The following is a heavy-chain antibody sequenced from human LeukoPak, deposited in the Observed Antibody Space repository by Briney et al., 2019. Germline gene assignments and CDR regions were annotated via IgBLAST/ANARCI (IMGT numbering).Heavy chain of an antibody. CDR2: ISSSGSTI. CDR1: GFTFSSYE. CDR3: ARDNNYYGSGSYYND. V-gene: IGHV3-48*03. Sequence: TGGSLRLSCAASGFTFSSYEMNWVRQAPGKGLEWVSYISSSGSTIYYADSVKGRFTISRDNAKNSLYLQMNSLRAEDTAVYYCARDNNYYGSGSYYNDWGQGTLVTVSS. D-gene: IGHD3-10*01. J-gene: IGHJ4*02.